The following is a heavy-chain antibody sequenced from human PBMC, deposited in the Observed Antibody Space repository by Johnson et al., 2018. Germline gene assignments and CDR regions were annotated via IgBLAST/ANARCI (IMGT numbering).Heavy chain of an antibody. V-gene: IGHV3-11*01. CDR3: ARDLGYSSGWPSDAFNI. Sequence: QVQLVESGGGLVKPGGSLRLSCAASGFTFSDYYMSWIRQAPGKGLAWVSYLSSSGSTIYYADSVKGRLTISRDNAKNSLYLQMTSRSAEDTAVYYCARDLGYSSGWPSDAFNIWGQGTMVTVSS. CDR2: LSSSGSTI. J-gene: IGHJ3*02. CDR1: GFTFSDYY. D-gene: IGHD6-19*01.